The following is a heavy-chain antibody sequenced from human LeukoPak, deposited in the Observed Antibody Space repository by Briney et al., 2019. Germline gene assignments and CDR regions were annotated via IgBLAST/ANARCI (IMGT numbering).Heavy chain of an antibody. V-gene: IGHV3-30*02. CDR2: IRYDGSNK. CDR3: AKDIPSGSTDGNWFDP. D-gene: IGHD1-26*01. CDR1: GVTFSSYG. Sequence: PGGSLRLSCAVSGVTFSSYGMHWVRQAPGKGLEWMAFIRYDGSNKYYADSVKGQFTISRDDSKNTVYLQMNSLRVEDTAVYYCAKDIPSGSTDGNWFDPWGQGTLVTVSS. J-gene: IGHJ5*02.